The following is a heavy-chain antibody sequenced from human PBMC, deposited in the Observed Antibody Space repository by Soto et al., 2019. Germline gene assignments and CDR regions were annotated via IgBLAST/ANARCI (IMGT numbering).Heavy chain of an antibody. CDR1: GFTFSSYG. CDR3: ARESGYYGSGSYYKDAFDI. Sequence: GGSLRLSCAASGFTFSSYGMHWVRQAPGKGLEWVAVIWYDGSNKYYADSVKGRSTISRDNSKNTLYLQMNSLRAEDAAVYYCARESGYYGSGSYYKDAFDIWGQGTMVTVSS. V-gene: IGHV3-33*01. D-gene: IGHD3-10*01. CDR2: IWYDGSNK. J-gene: IGHJ3*02.